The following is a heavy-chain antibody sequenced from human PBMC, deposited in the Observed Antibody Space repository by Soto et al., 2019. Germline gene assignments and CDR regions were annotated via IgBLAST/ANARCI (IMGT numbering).Heavy chain of an antibody. J-gene: IGHJ3*02. CDR1: AFTLSSYW. CDR2: IKPDGSEK. V-gene: IGHV3-7*01. CDR3: VLYYESGFDI. Sequence: EVQLVESGGGLVQPGGSLRLSCEASAFTLSSYWMSWVRQAPGKGLEWVANIKPDGSEKYYVDSVKGRFTISRDNTKNSLYLQTSTLSTEDTAVYYCVLYYESGFDIWGQGTRVPFSS. D-gene: IGHD3-22*01.